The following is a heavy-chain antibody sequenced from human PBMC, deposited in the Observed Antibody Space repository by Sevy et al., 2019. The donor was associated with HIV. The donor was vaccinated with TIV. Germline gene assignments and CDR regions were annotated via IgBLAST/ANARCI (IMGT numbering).Heavy chain of an antibody. CDR3: AKGLREWEVQAAFDY. D-gene: IGHD1-26*01. CDR1: GFSFSDFA. Sequence: GGSPRLSCAASGFSFSDFAMNWVRQAPGKGLEWVSVLSGSGGNTFYADSVKGRFTISRDNSKNTMYLQMNNLRAEDTAIYYCAKGLREWEVQAAFDYWGQGTLVTVSS. J-gene: IGHJ4*02. CDR2: LSGSGGNT. V-gene: IGHV3-23*01.